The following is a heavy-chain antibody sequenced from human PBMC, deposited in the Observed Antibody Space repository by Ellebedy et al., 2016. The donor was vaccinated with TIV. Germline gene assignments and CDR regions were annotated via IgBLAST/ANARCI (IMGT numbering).Heavy chain of an antibody. CDR3: ARENYDILTGYYTTPEAFDY. Sequence: SETLSLXXTVSGGSISSYYWSWIRQPAGKGLEWIGRIYTSGSTNYNPSLKSRVTMSVDTSKNQFSLKLSSVTAADTAVYYCARENYDILTGYYTTPEAFDYWGQGTLVTVSS. CDR1: GGSISSYY. CDR2: IYTSGST. J-gene: IGHJ4*02. V-gene: IGHV4-4*07. D-gene: IGHD3-9*01.